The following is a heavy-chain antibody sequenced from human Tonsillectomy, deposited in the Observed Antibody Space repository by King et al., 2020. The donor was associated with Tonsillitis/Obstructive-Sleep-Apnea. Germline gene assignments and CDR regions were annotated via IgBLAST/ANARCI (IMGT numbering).Heavy chain of an antibody. J-gene: IGHJ5*02. Sequence: QLVQSGGGLVQPGGSLRLSCAASGFTFSSYEMNWVRQAPGKGLEWVSYISSSGSTIYYADSVKGRFTISRDNAKNLLYLQMNSLRAEDTAVYYCARDLGWNWFDPWGQGTLVTVSS. CDR2: ISSSGSTI. V-gene: IGHV3-48*03. CDR1: GFTFSSYE. CDR3: ARDLGWNWFDP. D-gene: IGHD3/OR15-3a*01.